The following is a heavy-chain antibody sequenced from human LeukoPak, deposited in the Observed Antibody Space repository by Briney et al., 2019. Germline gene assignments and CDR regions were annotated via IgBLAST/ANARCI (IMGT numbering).Heavy chain of an antibody. J-gene: IGHJ4*02. CDR1: GGSISSGDYY. CDR3: AREGGGNFPFDY. Sequence: SETLSLTCTVSGGSISSGDYYWSWIRQPPGKGLEWIGYIYYSGSTYYNPSLKSRVTILVDTSKNQFSLKLSSVTAADTAVYYCAREGGGNFPFDYWGQGTLVTVSS. D-gene: IGHD1-26*01. CDR2: IYYSGST. V-gene: IGHV4-30-4*08.